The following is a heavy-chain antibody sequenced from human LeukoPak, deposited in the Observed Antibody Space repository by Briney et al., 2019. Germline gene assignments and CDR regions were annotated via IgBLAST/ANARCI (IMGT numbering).Heavy chain of an antibody. Sequence: GGSLRLSCVASGVTFSNYRMHWVRQAPGKGLVWVSRLNRDGSTTSYADSVKGRFTISRDNAKNTLYLQMNSLRAEDTAVYYCAREAVDTSYDYWGQGTLVTVSP. CDR3: AREAVDTSYDY. V-gene: IGHV3-74*01. CDR2: LNRDGSTT. D-gene: IGHD3-22*01. J-gene: IGHJ4*02. CDR1: GVTFSNYR.